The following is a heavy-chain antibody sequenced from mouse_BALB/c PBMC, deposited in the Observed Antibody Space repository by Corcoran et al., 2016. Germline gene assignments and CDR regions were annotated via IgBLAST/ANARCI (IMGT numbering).Heavy chain of an antibody. V-gene: IGHV14-1*02. J-gene: IGHJ2*01. CDR3: ARVSTGYYFDY. CDR1: GFNIKDYY. D-gene: IGHD2-1*01. CDR2: IDPENGNT. Sequence: EVQLQQSGAELVRPGALVKLSCKASGFNIKDYYMHWVKQRPEQGLEWIGWIDPENGNTIYDPKFQGKASITADTSSNTACLQLSSLTSEDTAVYYCARVSTGYYFDYWGQGTTLTVSS.